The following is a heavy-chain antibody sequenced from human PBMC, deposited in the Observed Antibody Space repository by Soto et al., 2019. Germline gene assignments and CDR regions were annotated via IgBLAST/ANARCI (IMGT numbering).Heavy chain of an antibody. V-gene: IGHV1-2*02. Sequence: ASVKVSCEASGGTFTSYAISWVRQAPGQGLVWMGGINPNSGGTDYAQKFQGRVTMTRDTSISTADRELSRLRSDDTDVYYCASRVAIFGVVVPYYYYGIDAWGQWSKVTVSS. CDR3: ASRVAIFGVVVPYYYYGIDA. J-gene: IGHJ6*02. D-gene: IGHD3-3*01. CDR2: INPNSGGT. CDR1: GGTFTSYA.